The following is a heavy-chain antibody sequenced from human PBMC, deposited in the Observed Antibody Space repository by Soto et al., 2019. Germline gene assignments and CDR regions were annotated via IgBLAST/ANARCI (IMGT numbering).Heavy chain of an antibody. J-gene: IGHJ6*02. CDR3: AKDLIVVIPAAPKGYGMDV. CDR2: ISGSGAET. Sequence: GGSLRLSCAASGFPVITYALTSVRQATGKGLEWVSSISGSGAETYYADSVKGRFTISRDNSKNTLYLQMNSLRVEDTAVYFCAKDLIVVIPAAPKGYGMDVWGQGTTVTVSS. D-gene: IGHD2-2*01. CDR1: GFPVITYA. V-gene: IGHV3-23*01.